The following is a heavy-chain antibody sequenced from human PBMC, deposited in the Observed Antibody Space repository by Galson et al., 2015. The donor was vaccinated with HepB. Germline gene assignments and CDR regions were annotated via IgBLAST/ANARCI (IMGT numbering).Heavy chain of an antibody. CDR1: GYTFTSYY. D-gene: IGHD3-16*01. V-gene: IGHV1-46*01. Sequence: SVKVSCKASGYTFTSYYMHWVRQAPGQGLEWMGIINPSGGSTSYAQKFQGRVTMTRDTSTSTVYMELSSLRSEDTAVYYCARVRAGEHYYYYMDVWGKGTTVTVSS. CDR3: ARVRAGEHYYYYMDV. J-gene: IGHJ6*03. CDR2: INPSGGST.